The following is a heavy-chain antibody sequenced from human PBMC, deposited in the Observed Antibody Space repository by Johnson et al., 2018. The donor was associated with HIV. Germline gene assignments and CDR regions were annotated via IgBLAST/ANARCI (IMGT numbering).Heavy chain of an antibody. CDR2: ISWNSGSI. D-gene: IGHD4-17*01. Sequence: VQLVESGGGLVQPGRSLRLSCAASGFRFDDYAMHWVRQAPGKGLEWVSGISWNSGSIGHADSVKGRFTISSNNSKNTLYLQMNSLRAEDTAVYYCAKQWGVRANGDQENDAFDIWGQGTMVTVSS. CDR3: AKQWGVRANGDQENDAFDI. J-gene: IGHJ3*02. V-gene: IGHV3-9*01. CDR1: GFRFDDYA.